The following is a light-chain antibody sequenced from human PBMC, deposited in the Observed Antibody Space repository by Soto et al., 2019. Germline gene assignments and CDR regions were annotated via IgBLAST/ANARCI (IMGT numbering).Light chain of an antibody. V-gene: IGKV3-20*01. CDR1: QSVSSNY. CDR2: AAS. Sequence: EIVLTQSPGTLSLSPGERATLSCRASQSVSSNYLVWYQRKPGQAPRLLIYAASSRATGIPDRFSGSGSGTDFSLIISRLEPEDFAVYYCQHYGSSPPYTFGQGTKLEIK. CDR3: QHYGSSPPYT. J-gene: IGKJ2*01.